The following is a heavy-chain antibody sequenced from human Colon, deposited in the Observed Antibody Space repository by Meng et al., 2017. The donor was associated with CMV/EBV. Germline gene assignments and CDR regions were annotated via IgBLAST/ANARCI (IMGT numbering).Heavy chain of an antibody. CDR1: GVTFSDSV. D-gene: IGHD2/OR15-2a*01. CDR3: ARGQFLHYFDD. Sequence: GESLKISCVVSGVTFSDSVMSWVRQAPGKGLEWVAAISSRGDKRDYADSVKRRFTISRDNFRNTVILQMSSMKVEDTAVYYCARGQFLHYFDDWGRGTLVTVSS. CDR2: ISSRGDKR. J-gene: IGHJ4*02. V-gene: IGHV3-23*01.